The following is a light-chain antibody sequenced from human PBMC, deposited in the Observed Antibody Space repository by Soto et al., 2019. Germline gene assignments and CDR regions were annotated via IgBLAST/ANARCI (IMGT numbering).Light chain of an antibody. V-gene: IGLV2-8*01. CDR2: EVY. Sequence: QSALTQPPSASGSPGQSVTISCTGTFNDVGGYNYVSWYQQHPGKAPKVIIYEVYKRPSGVPERFSGSKSGNTASLTISGLQAEDEGDYYCSSYISSSTPYVFGTGTKLTVL. CDR1: FNDVGGYNY. CDR3: SSYISSSTPYV. J-gene: IGLJ1*01.